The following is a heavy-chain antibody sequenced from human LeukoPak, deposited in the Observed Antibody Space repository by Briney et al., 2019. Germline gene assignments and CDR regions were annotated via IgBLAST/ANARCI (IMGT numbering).Heavy chain of an antibody. CDR3: ARVSMATIIWYYFDY. CDR1: GFTFSSYG. J-gene: IGHJ4*02. Sequence: PGGSLRLSCAASGFTFSSYGMHWVRQAPGKGLEWVAVIWYDGSNKYYADSVKGRFTISRDNSKNTLYLQMNSLRAEDTAVYYCARVSMATIIWYYFDYWGQGALVTVSS. V-gene: IGHV3-33*01. CDR2: IWYDGSNK. D-gene: IGHD5-24*01.